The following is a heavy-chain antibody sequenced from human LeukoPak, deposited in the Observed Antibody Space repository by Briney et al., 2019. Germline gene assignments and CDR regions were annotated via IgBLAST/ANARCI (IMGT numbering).Heavy chain of an antibody. D-gene: IGHD3-22*01. CDR2: IIPIFGTA. V-gene: IGHV1-69*06. J-gene: IGHJ5*02. Sequence: GASVKVSCKASGGTFSSYAISWVRQAPGQGLEWMGGIIPIFGTANYAQKFQGRVTITADKSTSTAYMELSSLRSEDTAVYYCAREPRSLKKYYYDSSGYYWNWFDPWGQGTLVTVSS. CDR3: AREPRSLKKYYYDSSGYYWNWFDP. CDR1: GGTFSSYA.